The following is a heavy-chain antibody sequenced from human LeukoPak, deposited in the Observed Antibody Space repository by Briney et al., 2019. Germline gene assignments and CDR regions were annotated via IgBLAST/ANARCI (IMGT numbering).Heavy chain of an antibody. D-gene: IGHD2-2*01. CDR2: IIPIFGTA. V-gene: IGHV1-69*05. CDR1: GGTFSSYA. CDR3: ARVLCSSTSCSSSPWFDP. J-gene: IGHJ5*02. Sequence: GASVKVSCKASGGTFSSYAISWVRQAPGQGLEGMGGIIPIFGTANYAQKFQGRVTITRNTSISTAYMELSSLRSEDTAVYYCARVLCSSTSCSSSPWFDPWGQGTLVTVSS.